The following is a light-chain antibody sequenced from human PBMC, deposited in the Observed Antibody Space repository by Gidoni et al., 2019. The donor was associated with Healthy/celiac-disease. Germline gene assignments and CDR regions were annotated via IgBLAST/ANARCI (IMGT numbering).Light chain of an antibody. V-gene: IGKV3-20*01. CDR3: QQYGSGTWT. J-gene: IGKJ1*01. Sequence: EIVLTQSPGTLSLSPGERATLSCRASQSVSSSYLAWYQQKPGQAPRLLIYGASSRATGIPDRFSGSGSGTDFTLTISRLEPEDFAVYYCQQYGSGTWTFXQXTKVXIK. CDR2: GAS. CDR1: QSVSSSY.